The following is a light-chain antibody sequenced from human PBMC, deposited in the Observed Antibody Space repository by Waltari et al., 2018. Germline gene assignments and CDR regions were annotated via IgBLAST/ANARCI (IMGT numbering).Light chain of an antibody. CDR3: QQYYSTPYT. J-gene: IGKJ2*01. V-gene: IGKV4-1*01. CDR1: QNLLYNSDNKNY. CDR2: WAS. Sequence: DIVMTQSPDSLAVSLGERVTIHCSSSQNLLYNSDNKNYLAWFQQKPGQPPKLLIYWASTRESGVPDRFSGSGSGTDFTLTISSLQAEDVAVYYCQQYYSTPYTFGQGTKLEIK.